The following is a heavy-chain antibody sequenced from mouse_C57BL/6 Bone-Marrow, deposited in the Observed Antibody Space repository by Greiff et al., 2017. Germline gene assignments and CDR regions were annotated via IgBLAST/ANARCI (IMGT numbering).Heavy chain of an antibody. J-gene: IGHJ3*01. V-gene: IGHV5-12*01. D-gene: IGHD1-1*01. CDR2: ISNGGGST. CDR1: GFTFSDYY. CDR3: ARHYYGSSYGWFAY. Sequence: EVKLEESGGGLVQPGGSLKLSCAASGFTFSDYYMYWVRQTPEKRLEWVAYISNGGGSTYYTDTVKGRFTISRDNAKNTLYLQMSRVNSEDTAMYYFARHYYGSSYGWFAYWGQGTLVTVSA.